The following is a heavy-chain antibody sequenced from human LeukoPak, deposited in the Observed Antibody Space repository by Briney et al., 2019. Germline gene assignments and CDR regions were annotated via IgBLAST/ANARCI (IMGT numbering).Heavy chain of an antibody. Sequence: GGSLTLSCAASGFTFSSYSMNWVRQPPGKGLEWVSSISSNNDYIYYADSVKGRFTISRDNAKNSLFLQMNSLRAEDTAVYYCARVAVAAAGTDYWGQGTLVTVSS. J-gene: IGHJ4*02. CDR2: ISSNNDYI. V-gene: IGHV3-21*01. D-gene: IGHD6-13*01. CDR1: GFTFSSYS. CDR3: ARVAVAAAGTDY.